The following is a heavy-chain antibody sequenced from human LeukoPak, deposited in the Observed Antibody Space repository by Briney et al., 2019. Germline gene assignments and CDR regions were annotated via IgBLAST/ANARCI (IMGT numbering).Heavy chain of an antibody. V-gene: IGHV4-34*01. CDR1: GGSFSGYY. CDR3: ATGYSSSWYYFDY. Sequence: SETLSLTCAVYGGSFSGYYWSWIRQPPGKGLEWIGEINHSGSTNYNPSLKSRVTISVDTSKNQFSLKLSSVTAADTAVYYCATGYSSSWYYFDYWGQGTLATVSS. J-gene: IGHJ4*02. CDR2: INHSGST. D-gene: IGHD6-13*01.